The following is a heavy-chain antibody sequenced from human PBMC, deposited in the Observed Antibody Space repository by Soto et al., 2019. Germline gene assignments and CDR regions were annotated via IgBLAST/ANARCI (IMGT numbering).Heavy chain of an antibody. CDR3: ARDLMRYCSSTSCYLGCWFDP. CDR1: GFTFSSYG. J-gene: IGHJ5*02. Sequence: GGSLRLSCAASGFTFSSYGMHWVRQAPGKGLEWVAVIWYDGSNKYYADSVKGRFTISRDNSKNTLYLQMNSLRAEDTAVYYCARDLMRYCSSTSCYLGCWFDPWGQGTLVTVSS. CDR2: IWYDGSNK. V-gene: IGHV3-33*01. D-gene: IGHD2-2*01.